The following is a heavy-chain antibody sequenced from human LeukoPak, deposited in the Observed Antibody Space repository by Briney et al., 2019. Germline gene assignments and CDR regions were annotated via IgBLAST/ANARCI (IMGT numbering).Heavy chain of an antibody. D-gene: IGHD3-10*01. CDR3: ARDIYGSGTLPLI. J-gene: IGHJ3*02. CDR1: GGSISSGGYS. Sequence: SETLSLTCAVSGGSISSGGYSWSWIRQPPGKGLELIGYIYYSGSTYYNPSLKSRVTISVDTSKNQFSLKLSSVTAADTAVYYCARDIYGSGTLPLIWGQGTMVTVSS. CDR2: IYYSGST. V-gene: IGHV4-30-4*07.